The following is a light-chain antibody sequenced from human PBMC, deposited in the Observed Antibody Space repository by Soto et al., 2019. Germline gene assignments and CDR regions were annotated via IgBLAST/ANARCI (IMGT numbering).Light chain of an antibody. CDR2: AAS. V-gene: IGKV1-39*01. CDR1: QTIITY. J-gene: IGKJ2*01. CDR3: QQSYSTPRT. Sequence: DIQMTQSPSSLSASVGDRVSITCRASQTIITYLNWYQQKPGKAPKLLISAASNLQSGVPSRFSGSGSETEFTLTISSVQPEDFATYYCQQSYSTPRTFGQGTKXEIK.